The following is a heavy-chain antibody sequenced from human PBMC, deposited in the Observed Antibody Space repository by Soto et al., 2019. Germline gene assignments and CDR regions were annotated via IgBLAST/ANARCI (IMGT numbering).Heavy chain of an antibody. D-gene: IGHD2-15*01. CDR3: AKGYCSGGSCYGFDY. V-gene: IGHV4-61*01. Sequence: QVQLQESGPGLVKPSETLSLTCTVSGGSVSSGSYYWSWIRQPPGKGLEWIGYIYYSGSTNYNPSLKTRRTISLDTSKNQFSLKLSSVTAADTAVYYCAKGYCSGGSCYGFDYWGQGTLVTVSS. CDR2: IYYSGST. CDR1: GGSVSSGSYY. J-gene: IGHJ4*02.